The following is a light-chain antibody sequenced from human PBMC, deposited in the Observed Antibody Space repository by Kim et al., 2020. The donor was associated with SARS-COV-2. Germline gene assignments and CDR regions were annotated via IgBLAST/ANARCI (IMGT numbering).Light chain of an antibody. CDR1: QSLVHSDGNTY. CDR2: KVS. J-gene: IGKJ1*01. CDR3: MQGTHWPPWT. Sequence: DVVMTQSPHSLPVTLGQPASISCRSSQSLVHSDGNTYLNWFQQRPGQSPRRLIYKVSNRDSGVPDRFSGSGSGTDFTLKISRVEAEDVGVYYCMQGTHWPPWTFGQGTKVDIK. V-gene: IGKV2-30*02.